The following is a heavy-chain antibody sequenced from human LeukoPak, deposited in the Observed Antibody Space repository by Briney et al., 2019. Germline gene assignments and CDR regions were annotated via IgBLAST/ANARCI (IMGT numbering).Heavy chain of an antibody. CDR3: ARGPYYDSSGYYSGY. D-gene: IGHD3-22*01. CDR1: GFTFSSYS. V-gene: IGHV3-21*01. CDR2: ISSSSSYI. Sequence: GGSLRLSCAASGFTFSSYSMNWVRQAPGKGLEWVSSISSSSSYIYYADSVKGRFTISRDNAKNSPYLQMNSLRAEDTAVYYCARGPYYDSSGYYSGYWGQGTLVTVSS. J-gene: IGHJ4*02.